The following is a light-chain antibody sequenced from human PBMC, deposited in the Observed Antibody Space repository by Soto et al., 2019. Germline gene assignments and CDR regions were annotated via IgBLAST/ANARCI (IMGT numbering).Light chain of an antibody. CDR1: SSDVGAYNF. V-gene: IGLV2-14*03. Sequence: SVLTQPASVSGSPGQSITISCTGTSSDVGAYNFVSWHQQHPGKAPKLMIYNVYDRPSGISYRFSGSKSGNTASLTISGLQGEDEADYYCSAYTVSRTYVFGTETKVTVL. CDR3: SAYTVSRTYV. CDR2: NVY. J-gene: IGLJ1*01.